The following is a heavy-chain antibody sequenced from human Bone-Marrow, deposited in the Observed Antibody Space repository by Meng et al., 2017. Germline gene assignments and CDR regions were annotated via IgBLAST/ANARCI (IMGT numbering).Heavy chain of an antibody. CDR2: IIPIFGTA. J-gene: IGHJ4*02. D-gene: IGHD3-3*01. Sequence: SVKVSCKASGGTFSSYAISWVRQAPGQGLEWMGGIIPIFGTANYAQKFQGRVTITTDESTSTAYMELSSLRSEDTAVYYCAADPSFWSGYSVLGYWGQGTLVTVSS. CDR1: GGTFSSYA. V-gene: IGHV1-69*05. CDR3: AADPSFWSGYSVLGY.